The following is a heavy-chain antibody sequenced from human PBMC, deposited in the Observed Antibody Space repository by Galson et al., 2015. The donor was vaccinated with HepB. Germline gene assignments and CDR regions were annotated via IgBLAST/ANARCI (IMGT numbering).Heavy chain of an antibody. V-gene: IGHV3-23*01. D-gene: IGHD3-10*01. CDR2: ISDGGTNT. CDR3: AKDWYYYGSGSYYPFDY. J-gene: IGHJ4*02. CDR1: GFTFSNYA. Sequence: SLRLSCAASGFTFSNYAMSWVRQAPGKGLDWDSGISDGGTNTYYADSVKGRFTISRDNSKNALYLQMNSLRAEDTAVYYCAKDWYYYGSGSYYPFDYWGQGTLVTVSS.